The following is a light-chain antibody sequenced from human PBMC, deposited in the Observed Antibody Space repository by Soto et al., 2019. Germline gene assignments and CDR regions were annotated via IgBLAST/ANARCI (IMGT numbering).Light chain of an antibody. Sequence: EIVLTQSPATLSETPGERATLSCWASQSVSSNLAWYQQKPGQAPRLLIYGASTRATGIPARFSGSGSGTEFTLTISSLQSEDFAVYYCQQYNNWPPVTFGQGTRLEI. CDR1: QSVSSN. J-gene: IGKJ5*01. CDR3: QQYNNWPPVT. V-gene: IGKV3-15*01. CDR2: GAS.